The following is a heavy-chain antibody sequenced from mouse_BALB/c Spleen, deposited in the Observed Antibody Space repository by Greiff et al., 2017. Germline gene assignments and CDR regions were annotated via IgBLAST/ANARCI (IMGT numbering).Heavy chain of an antibody. J-gene: IGHJ4*01. CDR1: GYSFTSYW. Sequence: VQLQQSGTVLARPGASVKMSCKASGYSFTSYWMHWVKQRPGQGLEWIGAIYPGNSDTSYNQKFKGKAKLTAVTSASTAYMELSSLTNEDSAVYYCTRASYYGNYDYYAMDYWGQGTSVTVSS. V-gene: IGHV1-5*01. CDR3: TRASYYGNYDYYAMDY. D-gene: IGHD2-10*01. CDR2: IYPGNSDT.